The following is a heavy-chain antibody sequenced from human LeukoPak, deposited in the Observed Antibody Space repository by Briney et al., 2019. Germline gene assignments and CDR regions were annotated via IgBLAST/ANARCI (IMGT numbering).Heavy chain of an antibody. CDR1: GYTFTGYY. D-gene: IGHD2-15*01. J-gene: IGHJ4*02. CDR3: ARGRCSGGSCYYQKYYFDY. Sequence: GASVKVSCKASGYTFTGYYMHWVRQAPGQGLEWMGRINPNSGGTNYAQKFQGRVTMTRDTSISTAYMELSRLRSDDTAVYYCARGRCSGGSCYYQKYYFDYWGQGTLVTVSS. CDR2: INPNSGGT. V-gene: IGHV1-2*06.